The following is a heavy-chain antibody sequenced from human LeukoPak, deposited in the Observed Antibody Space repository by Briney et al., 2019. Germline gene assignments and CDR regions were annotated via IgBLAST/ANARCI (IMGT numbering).Heavy chain of an antibody. Sequence: GGSLRLSCAASGFTFSSYAMSWVRQAPGKGLEWVSAISGSGGSTYYADSVKGRFTISRDNSKNTLYLQMNSLRAEDTAVYYRATSASSGHNENWGQGTLVTVSS. D-gene: IGHD3-22*01. V-gene: IGHV3-23*01. J-gene: IGHJ4*02. CDR1: GFTFSSYA. CDR2: ISGSGGST. CDR3: ATSASSGHNEN.